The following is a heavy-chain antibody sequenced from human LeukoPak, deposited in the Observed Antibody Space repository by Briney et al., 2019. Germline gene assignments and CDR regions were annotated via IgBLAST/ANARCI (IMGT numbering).Heavy chain of an antibody. J-gene: IGHJ4*02. CDR3: ARGLPNPDSSSWEAPGYFDY. CDR2: INHSGST. Sequence: SETLSLTCAVYGGSFSGYYWSWIRQPPGKGLEWIGEINHSGSTNYNPSLKSRVTISVDTSKNQFSLKLSSVTAADTAVYYCARGLPNPDSSSWEAPGYFDYWGQGTLVTVSS. V-gene: IGHV4-34*01. D-gene: IGHD6-6*01. CDR1: GGSFSGYY.